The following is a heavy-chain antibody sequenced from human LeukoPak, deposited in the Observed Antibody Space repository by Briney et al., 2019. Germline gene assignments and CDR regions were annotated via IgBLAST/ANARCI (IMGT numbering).Heavy chain of an antibody. V-gene: IGHV1-24*01. CDR2: FDPEDGET. CDR1: GYTLTELS. D-gene: IGHD3-10*01. J-gene: IGHJ5*02. CDR3: ATGYYGSGSKNWFDP. Sequence: EASVKVSCKVSGYTLTELSMHWVRQAPGKGLEWMGGFDPEDGETIYAQKFQGRDTMTEDTSTDTAYMELSSLRSEDTAVYYCATGYYGSGSKNWFDPWGQGTLVTVSS.